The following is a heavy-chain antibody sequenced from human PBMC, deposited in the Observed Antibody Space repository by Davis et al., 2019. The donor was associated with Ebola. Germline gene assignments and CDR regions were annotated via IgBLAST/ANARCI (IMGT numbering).Heavy chain of an antibody. D-gene: IGHD5-12*01. CDR2: ITHSGST. CDR1: GGSFSGYY. V-gene: IGHV4-34*01. Sequence: SETLSLTCAVYGGSFSGYYWSWIRQPPGKGLEWIGEITHSGSTNYNPSLKSRVTISVDTSKNQFSLKLSSVTAADTAVYYCARSPRWLRFSFFDYWGQGTLVTVSS. J-gene: IGHJ4*02. CDR3: ARSPRWLRFSFFDY.